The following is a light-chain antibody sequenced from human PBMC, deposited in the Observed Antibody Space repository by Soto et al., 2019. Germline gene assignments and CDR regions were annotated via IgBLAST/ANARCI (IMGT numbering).Light chain of an antibody. CDR1: ESINKY. CDR3: QQTYSTPYT. J-gene: IGKJ5*01. V-gene: IGKV1-39*01. Sequence: DIQMTQSPSPLSASVGDRVTITCRASESINKYLNWYQQKPGKAPKLLISAASSLQSGVSSSFSGSGSGTDFTLTIGSLQPEDFATYYCQQTYSTPYTFGQGTRLEIK. CDR2: AAS.